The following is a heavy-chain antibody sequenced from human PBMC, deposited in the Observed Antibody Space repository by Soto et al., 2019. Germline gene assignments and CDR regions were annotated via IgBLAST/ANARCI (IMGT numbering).Heavy chain of an antibody. CDR2: ISGSGGST. Sequence: GGSLRLSCAASGFTFSSYAMSWVRQAPGKGLEWVSAISGSGGSTYYADSVKGRFTISRDNSKNTLYLQMNSLRAEDTAVYYCAKDRIIMQWLAPGTDYWGQGTLVTVSS. V-gene: IGHV3-23*01. CDR3: AKDRIIMQWLAPGTDY. D-gene: IGHD6-19*01. J-gene: IGHJ4*02. CDR1: GFTFSSYA.